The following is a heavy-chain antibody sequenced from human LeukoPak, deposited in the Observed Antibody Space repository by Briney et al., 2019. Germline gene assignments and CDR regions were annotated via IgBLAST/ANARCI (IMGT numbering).Heavy chain of an antibody. CDR2: IYYSGSTT. Sequence: PSETLSLTCTVSGGSIRTDYWSWIRQPPGKGLEWIGHIYYSGSTTSFNPSLKSRVTISVDRSKNQFSLKLSSVTAADTAVYYCARTLDSSGYYFDYWGQGTLVTVSS. D-gene: IGHD3-22*01. J-gene: IGHJ4*02. V-gene: IGHV4-59*12. CDR1: GGSIRTDY. CDR3: ARTLDSSGYYFDY.